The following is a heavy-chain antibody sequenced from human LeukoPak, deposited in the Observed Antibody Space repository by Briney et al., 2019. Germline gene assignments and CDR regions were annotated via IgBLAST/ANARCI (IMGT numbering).Heavy chain of an antibody. CDR2: IYYSGST. CDR1: GGSISSGDYY. V-gene: IGHV4-30-4*08. CDR3: ARESGSGGSDY. Sequence: SETLSLTCTVSGGSISSGDYYWSWIRQPPGKGLEWIGYIYYSGSTYYNPSLKSRVTISVDTSKNQFSLKLSSVTAADTAVYYCARESGSGGSDYWGQGTLVTVSS. J-gene: IGHJ4*02. D-gene: IGHD1-26*01.